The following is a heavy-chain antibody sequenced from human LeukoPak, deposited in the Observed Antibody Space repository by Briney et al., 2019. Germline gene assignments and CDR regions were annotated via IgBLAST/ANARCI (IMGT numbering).Heavy chain of an antibody. J-gene: IGHJ4*02. D-gene: IGHD3-22*01. V-gene: IGHV3-48*04. Sequence: QAGGSLRLSCAASGLTFSSYWMNWVRQAPGKGLEWVSYITSGGNTIYYADSVKGRFTISRDNAKNSLYLQMNSLRAEDTAVYYCARANYYDISGYDYRGQGTLVTVSS. CDR1: GLTFSSYW. CDR2: ITSGGNTI. CDR3: ARANYYDISGYDY.